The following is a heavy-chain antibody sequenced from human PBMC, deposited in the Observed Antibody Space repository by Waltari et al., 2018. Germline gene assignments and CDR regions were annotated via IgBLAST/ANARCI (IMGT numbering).Heavy chain of an antibody. Sequence: EVQLLESGGGLVKPGGSPRLSGAASGFSFTSHCMNWVRQPPGKGLEWVSSITINSDHIYYADSVKGRFTISRDNAKNSLYLQMNSLRADDTAVYYCAREPPYDISGPMDVWGQGTTVTVSS. V-gene: IGHV3-21*01. CDR2: ITINSDHI. CDR3: AREPPYDISGPMDV. J-gene: IGHJ6*02. CDR1: GFSFTSHC. D-gene: IGHD3-22*01.